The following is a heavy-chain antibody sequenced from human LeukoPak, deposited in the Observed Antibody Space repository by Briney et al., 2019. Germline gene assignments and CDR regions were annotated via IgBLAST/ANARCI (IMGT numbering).Heavy chain of an antibody. J-gene: IGHJ4*02. Sequence: PSETLSLTCTVSGGSISSSSYYWGWIRQPPGKGLEWIGSIYYSGSTYYNPSLKSRVTISVDTSKNQFSLKLSPVTAADTAVYYCARHLLVAVIVGEGYFDYWGQGTLVTVSS. V-gene: IGHV4-39*01. D-gene: IGHD1-26*01. CDR2: IYYSGST. CDR3: ARHLLVAVIVGEGYFDY. CDR1: GGSISSSSYY.